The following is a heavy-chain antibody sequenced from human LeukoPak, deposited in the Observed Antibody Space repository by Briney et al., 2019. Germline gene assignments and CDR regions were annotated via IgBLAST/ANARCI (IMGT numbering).Heavy chain of an antibody. CDR2: INHSGST. CDR3: ARGLLRPHHYYYYYGMDV. J-gene: IGHJ6*04. Sequence: SETLSLTCAVYGGSFSGYYWSWIRQPPGKGLEWIGEINHSGSTNYNPPLTSRVTISLDTSKNQFSLKLSSVTAADTAVYYCARGLLRPHHYYYYYGMDVWGKGTTVTVSS. V-gene: IGHV4-34*01. D-gene: IGHD3-3*01. CDR1: GGSFSGYY.